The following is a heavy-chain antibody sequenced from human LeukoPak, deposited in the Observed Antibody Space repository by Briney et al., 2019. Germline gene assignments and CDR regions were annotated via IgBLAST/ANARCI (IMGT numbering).Heavy chain of an antibody. V-gene: IGHV3-21*01. D-gene: IGHD2-2*01. Sequence: GGSLRLSCAASGFTVSSNYMSWVRQAPGKGLEWVSSISSSSSYIYYADSVKGRFTISRDNAKNSLYLQMNSLRAEDTAVYYCARDAGYCSSTSCYYYGMDVWGQGTTVTVSS. CDR1: GFTVSSNY. J-gene: IGHJ6*02. CDR3: ARDAGYCSSTSCYYYGMDV. CDR2: ISSSSSYI.